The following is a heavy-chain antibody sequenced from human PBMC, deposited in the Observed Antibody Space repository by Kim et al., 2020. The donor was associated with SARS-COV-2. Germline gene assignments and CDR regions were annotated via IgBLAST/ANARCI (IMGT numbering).Heavy chain of an antibody. CDR1: GFTFSSYA. Sequence: GGSLRLSCAASGFTFSSYAMSLVRQAPGKGLEWVSSVTGTGSKTYYADSVRGRFTISRDNSKNALYVQMNSLRAEDTALYYCARQRGYDFDMWGQGTMVT. CDR3: ARQRGYDFDM. V-gene: IGHV3-23*01. J-gene: IGHJ3*02. CDR2: VTGTGSKT. D-gene: IGHD1-1*01.